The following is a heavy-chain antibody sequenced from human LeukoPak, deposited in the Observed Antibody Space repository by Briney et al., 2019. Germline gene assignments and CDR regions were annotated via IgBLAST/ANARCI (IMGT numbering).Heavy chain of an antibody. J-gene: IGHJ4*02. CDR1: GFTFSSYS. CDR3: AREERSSSWYYFDY. Sequence: GGSLRLSCAASGFTFSSYSMNWVRQAPGKGLEWVSSISSSSSYIYYADSVKGRFTISRDNAKNSLYLQMNSLRAEDTAVYYCAREERSSSWYYFDYWGQGTLVTVSS. D-gene: IGHD6-13*01. CDR2: ISSSSSYI. V-gene: IGHV3-21*01.